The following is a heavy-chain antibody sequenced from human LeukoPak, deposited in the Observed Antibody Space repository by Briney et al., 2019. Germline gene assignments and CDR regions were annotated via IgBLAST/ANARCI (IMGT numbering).Heavy chain of an antibody. J-gene: IGHJ5*02. CDR2: ISAYNGNT. CDR1: GYTFTSYG. Sequence: ASVKVSCKASGYTFTSYGISWVRQAPGQGLEWMGWISAYNGNTNYAQKLQGRVTMTTDTSTSTAYMELRSLRSDDTAVYYCARVAPIGAMDKNWFDPWGQGTLVAVSS. V-gene: IGHV1-18*01. D-gene: IGHD5-18*01. CDR3: ARVAPIGAMDKNWFDP.